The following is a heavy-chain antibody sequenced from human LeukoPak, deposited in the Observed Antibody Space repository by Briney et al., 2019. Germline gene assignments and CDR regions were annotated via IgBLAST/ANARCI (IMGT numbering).Heavy chain of an antibody. CDR1: GFTFISYW. Sequence: GGSLRLSCAASGFTFISYWMSWVRQAPGKGPEWVANIKQDGSEKYYVDSVKGRFTISRDNAKNSLYLQMNSLRAEDTAVYYCAREGSRPVGPPDYWGQGTLVTVSS. D-gene: IGHD1-26*01. CDR2: IKQDGSEK. J-gene: IGHJ4*02. V-gene: IGHV3-7*01. CDR3: AREGSRPVGPPDY.